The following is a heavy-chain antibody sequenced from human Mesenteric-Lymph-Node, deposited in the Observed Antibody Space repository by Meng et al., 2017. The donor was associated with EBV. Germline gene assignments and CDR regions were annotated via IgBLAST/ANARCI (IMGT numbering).Heavy chain of an antibody. Sequence: HVRLVQAGDEVMRAGAAVTFSCKDSCYTVNNYYINLGRQAPGQGSEWIGWMNPNRCNTGYAQKFQCRVTMTSNTSISTAYMELSSLRSEDTAVYYCSRGGRRYYYGSGSYYPNWFDPWGQGTLVTVSS. CDR2: MNPNRCNT. D-gene: IGHD3-10*01. CDR3: SRGGRRYYYGSGSYYPNWFDP. J-gene: IGHJ5*02. CDR1: CYTVNNYY. V-gene: IGHV1-8*01.